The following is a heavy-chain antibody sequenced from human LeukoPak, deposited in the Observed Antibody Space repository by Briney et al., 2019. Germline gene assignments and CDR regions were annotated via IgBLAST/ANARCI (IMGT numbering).Heavy chain of an antibody. V-gene: IGHV3-53*01. D-gene: IGHD2-15*01. Sequence: GGSLRLSCVAPGVTGSSNYMSWARQAPGKGLEWVSFIYSGGSTSYADSVKGRFTISRDNSKNTLYLQMNSLRVEDTAVYYCVTDYGSGTYYHDYWGQGTLVTVSS. J-gene: IGHJ4*02. CDR2: IYSGGST. CDR1: GVTGSSNY. CDR3: VTDYGSGTYYHDY.